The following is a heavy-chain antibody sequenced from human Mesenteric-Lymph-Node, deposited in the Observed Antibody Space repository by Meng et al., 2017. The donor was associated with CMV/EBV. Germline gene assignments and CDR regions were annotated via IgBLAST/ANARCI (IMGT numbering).Heavy chain of an antibody. Sequence: GESLKISCAASGFTFSSYSMNWVRQAPGKGLEWVAVISYDGINKYYADSVEGRFTVSRDNSRNTLYLQMNSLRAEDTAVYYCAKDRYSGTHTYFDYWGQGTLVTVSS. CDR2: ISYDGINK. V-gene: IGHV3-30*18. D-gene: IGHD1-26*01. CDR3: AKDRYSGTHTYFDY. CDR1: GFTFSSYS. J-gene: IGHJ4*02.